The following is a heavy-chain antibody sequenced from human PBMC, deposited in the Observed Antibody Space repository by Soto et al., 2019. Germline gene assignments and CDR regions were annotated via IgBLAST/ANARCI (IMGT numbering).Heavy chain of an antibody. D-gene: IGHD2-15*01. CDR1: GFTFSSYG. J-gene: IGHJ6*02. V-gene: IGHV3-33*01. CDR3: ARDGDGGNYYYYYGMDV. Sequence: PGGSLRLSCAASGFTFSSYGMHWVRQAPGKGLEWVAVIWYDGSNKCYADSMKGRFTISRDNSKNTLYLQMNSLRAEDTAVYYCARDGDGGNYYYYYGMDVWGQGTTVTVSS. CDR2: IWYDGSNK.